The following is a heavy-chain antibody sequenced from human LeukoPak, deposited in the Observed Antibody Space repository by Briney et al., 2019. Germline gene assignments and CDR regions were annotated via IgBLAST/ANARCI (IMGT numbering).Heavy chain of an antibody. V-gene: IGHV3-48*03. Sequence: PGGSLRLSCAASGFTFSSYEMNWVRQAPGKGLEWVSYISSSGSTIYYADSVKGRFTISRDNAKNSLYLQMNSLRAEDTAVYYCARGDHYDFWSGYPYYFDYWGQGTLVTVSS. D-gene: IGHD3-3*01. CDR1: GFTFSSYE. CDR2: ISSSGSTI. CDR3: ARGDHYDFWSGYPYYFDY. J-gene: IGHJ4*02.